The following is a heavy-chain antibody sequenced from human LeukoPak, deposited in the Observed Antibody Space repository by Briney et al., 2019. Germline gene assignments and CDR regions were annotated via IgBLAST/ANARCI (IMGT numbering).Heavy chain of an antibody. CDR2: ISSSSSYI. D-gene: IGHD3-10*02. J-gene: IGHJ6*04. CDR3: AELGITMIGGV. Sequence: GGSLRLSCAASGFTFSSYSMNWVRQAPGKGLEWVSSISSSSSYINYADSVKGRFTISRDSAKNSLHLQMNSLRAEDTAVYYCAELGITMIGGVWGKGTTVTISS. CDR1: GFTFSSYS. V-gene: IGHV3-21*01.